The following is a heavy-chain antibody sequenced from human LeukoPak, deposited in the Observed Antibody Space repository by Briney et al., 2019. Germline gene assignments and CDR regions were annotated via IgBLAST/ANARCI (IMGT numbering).Heavy chain of an antibody. CDR2: ISERGGST. Sequence: GGSLRLSCVVSGITLSNYGMSWVRQAPGKGLEWVSGISERGGSTNYADSVKGPFIISRDTSKNTVYLQMNRLRVEDTAVYFCAKRGIVIRAVIIIGFHKEAYYFDYWGQGILVTVSS. CDR1: GITLSNYG. V-gene: IGHV3-23*01. CDR3: AKRGIVIRAVIIIGFHKEAYYFDY. J-gene: IGHJ4*02. D-gene: IGHD3-10*01.